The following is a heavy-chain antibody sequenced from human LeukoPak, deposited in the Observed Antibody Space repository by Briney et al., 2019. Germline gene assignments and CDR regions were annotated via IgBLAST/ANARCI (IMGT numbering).Heavy chain of an antibody. CDR3: AKDTGEYSYGSWFDY. V-gene: IGHV3-30*02. D-gene: IGHD5-18*01. CDR2: IRYDGSNI. J-gene: IGHJ4*02. CDR1: GFIFSSYG. Sequence: GGSLRLSCASSGFIFSSYGMHWVRQAPGKGLEWVAFIRYDGSNIYYADSVKGRFTISRDNSKNTLYLQMNSLRAEDTAVYYCAKDTGEYSYGSWFDYWGQGTLVTVSS.